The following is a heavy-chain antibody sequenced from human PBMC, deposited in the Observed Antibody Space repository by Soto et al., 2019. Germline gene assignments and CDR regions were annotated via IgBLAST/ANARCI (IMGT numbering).Heavy chain of an antibody. V-gene: IGHV4-59*01. CDR3: ARSVAVPGAHIDY. Sequence: PSETLSLTCSVSGGSISGSYWSWIRQSPGKGLEWLGYVYYTGSTNYSPSLRSRVSISVDTSKNEFSLRLSSVTAADTGVYFCARSVAVPGAHIDYWGQGTQVTVS. D-gene: IGHD6-19*01. CDR1: GGSISGSY. J-gene: IGHJ4*02. CDR2: VYYTGST.